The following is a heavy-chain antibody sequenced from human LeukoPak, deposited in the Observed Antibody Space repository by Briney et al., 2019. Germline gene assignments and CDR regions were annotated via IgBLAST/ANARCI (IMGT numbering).Heavy chain of an antibody. CDR1: GFTFSDYY. D-gene: IGHD6-13*01. CDR2: ISSSGSTI. J-gene: IGHJ6*02. Sequence: GGSLRLSCAASGFTFSDYYMSWIPQAPGRGLEWVSYISSSGSTIYYADSVKGRFTISRDNAKNSLYLQMNSLRAEDTAVYYCARRQQLVTPYYYYYYGMDVWGQGTTVTVSS. CDR3: ARRQQLVTPYYYYYYGMDV. V-gene: IGHV3-11*01.